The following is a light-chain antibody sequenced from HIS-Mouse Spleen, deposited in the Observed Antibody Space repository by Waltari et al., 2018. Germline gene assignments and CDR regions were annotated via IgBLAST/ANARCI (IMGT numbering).Light chain of an antibody. CDR2: KAS. J-gene: IGLJ3*02. V-gene: IGLV3-27*01. Sequence: SYELTQPSSVSVSPGQTARITCSGDVLAKKYARWFQQKPGQAPVLVIYKASERPSGIPWRFSGSSSGTTVTLTISGAQVEDEADYYCYSAADNNWVFGGGTKLTVL. CDR1: VLAKKY. CDR3: YSAADNNWV.